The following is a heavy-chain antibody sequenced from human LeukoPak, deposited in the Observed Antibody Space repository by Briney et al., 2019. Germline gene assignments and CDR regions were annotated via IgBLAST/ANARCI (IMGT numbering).Heavy chain of an antibody. Sequence: PSETLSLTCTVSGGSISSYYWSWIRQPPGKGLEWIGYIYYSGSTNYNPSLKSRVTISVDTSKNQFSLKLSSETAADTAVYYCAREYYYDSSGYYYRWFDPWGQGTLVTVSS. CDR2: IYYSGST. CDR3: AREYYYDSSGYYYRWFDP. V-gene: IGHV4-59*01. J-gene: IGHJ5*02. CDR1: GGSISSYY. D-gene: IGHD3-22*01.